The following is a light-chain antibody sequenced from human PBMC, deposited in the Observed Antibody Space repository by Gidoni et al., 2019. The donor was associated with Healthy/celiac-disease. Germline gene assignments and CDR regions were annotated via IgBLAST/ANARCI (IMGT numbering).Light chain of an antibody. CDR2: GNS. Sequence: QSVLPPTPSASGAPGQSVTISCTGSSSNIGAGYDVHWYQQLPGTAPKLLIYGNSNRPSGVPDRFSGSKSGTSASLAITGLQAEDEADYYCQSYDSSLSGSRVFGGGTKLTVL. J-gene: IGLJ2*01. CDR3: QSYDSSLSGSRV. CDR1: SSNIGAGYD. V-gene: IGLV1-40*01.